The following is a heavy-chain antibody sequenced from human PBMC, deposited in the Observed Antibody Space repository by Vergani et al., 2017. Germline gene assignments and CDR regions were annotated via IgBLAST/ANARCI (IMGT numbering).Heavy chain of an antibody. J-gene: IGHJ6*02. CDR1: DSSIMTNPY. D-gene: IGHD3-10*01. V-gene: IGHV4-38-2*01. Sequence: QVQLQESGPGLVKPSETLTLTCDVSDSSIMTNPYWGWFRQSPGKGLEWIGCIHHSGDTHYNSSLKSRVSISIVSSSKFSLSLTSVTAADTAIYYCARHRGSGGFFPSSYLYGMDVWVDGTTVTVSS. CDR3: ARHRGSGGFFPSSYLYGMDV. CDR2: IHHSGDT.